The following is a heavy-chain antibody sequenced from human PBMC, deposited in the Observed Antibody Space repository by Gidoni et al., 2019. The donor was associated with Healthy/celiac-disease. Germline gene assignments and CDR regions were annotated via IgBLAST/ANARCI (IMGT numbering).Heavy chain of an antibody. V-gene: IGHV3-21*01. Sequence: EVQLVESGGGLVKPGGSLRLSCAASGFTFSSYSMNWVRQAPGKGLEWVSSISSSSSYIYYADPVKGRFTISRDNAKNSLYLQMNSLRAEDTAVYYCARDRERSDYYGSGSYQDFDYWGQGTLVTVSS. J-gene: IGHJ4*02. D-gene: IGHD3-10*01. CDR3: ARDRERSDYYGSGSYQDFDY. CDR2: ISSSSSYI. CDR1: GFTFSSYS.